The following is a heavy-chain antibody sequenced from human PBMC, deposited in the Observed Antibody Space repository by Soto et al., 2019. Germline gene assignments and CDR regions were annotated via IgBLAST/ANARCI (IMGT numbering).Heavy chain of an antibody. J-gene: IGHJ3*01. Sequence: DVQLVESGGALIQRGGSLRLSCAVVGMTVSGKKYVAWVRQAPGKGREWVSGVYDADGKYYADSVKGRFTTSRDSSKTIVYLEMNDLGPEDTAIYYCATWLQREHAYDVWGLGKAVTVSS. CDR3: ATWLQREHAYDV. D-gene: IGHD1-1*01. V-gene: IGHV3-53*01. CDR1: GMTVSGKKY. CDR2: VYDADGK.